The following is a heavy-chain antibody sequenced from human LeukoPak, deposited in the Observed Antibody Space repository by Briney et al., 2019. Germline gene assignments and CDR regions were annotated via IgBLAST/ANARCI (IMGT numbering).Heavy chain of an antibody. V-gene: IGHV4-30-4*08. J-gene: IGHJ4*02. CDR3: ARARIQLWFGN. CDR1: GGSFSGYY. D-gene: IGHD5-18*01. Sequence: SETLSLTCAVYGGSFSGYYWSWIRQPPGKGLEWIGYIYYSGSTYYNPSLKSRVTISVDTSKNQFSLKLSSVTAADTAVYYCARARIQLWFGNWGQGTLVTVSS. CDR2: IYYSGST.